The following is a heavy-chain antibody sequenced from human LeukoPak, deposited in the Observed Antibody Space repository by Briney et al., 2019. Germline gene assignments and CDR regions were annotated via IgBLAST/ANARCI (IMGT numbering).Heavy chain of an antibody. Sequence: PSETLSLTCTVSGGSISSSSYYWGWIRQPPGKGLEWIGSIYYSGSTYYNPSLKSRVTISVDRSKNQFSLKLSSVTAADTAVYYCARAPWGDGYEYFDYWGQGTLVTVSS. D-gene: IGHD5-12*01. V-gene: IGHV4-39*07. CDR3: ARAPWGDGYEYFDY. J-gene: IGHJ4*02. CDR2: IYYSGST. CDR1: GGSISSSSYY.